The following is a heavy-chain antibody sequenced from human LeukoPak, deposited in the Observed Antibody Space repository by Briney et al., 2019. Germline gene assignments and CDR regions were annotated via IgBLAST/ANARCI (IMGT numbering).Heavy chain of an antibody. V-gene: IGHV3-30*05. CDR1: GFTFSSYG. J-gene: IGHJ4*02. CDR3: ARKWTTVTTGLDLRY. D-gene: IGHD4-17*01. CDR2: ISYDGSNK. Sequence: GGSLRLSCAASGFTFSSYGMHWVRQAPGKGLEWVAVISYDGSNKYYADSVKGRFTISRDNSKNTLYLQMNSLRAEDTAVYYCARKWTTVTTGLDLRYWGQGTLVTVSS.